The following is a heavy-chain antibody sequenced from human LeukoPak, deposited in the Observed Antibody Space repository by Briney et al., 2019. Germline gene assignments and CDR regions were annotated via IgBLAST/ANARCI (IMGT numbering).Heavy chain of an antibody. CDR2: IYPGDSDT. J-gene: IGHJ6*02. D-gene: IGHD4-17*01. Sequence: GESLKISCKGSGYSFTSYWIGWVRQMPGKGLEWMGIIYPGDSDTRYSPSFQGQVTISADKSISTAYLQWSSLKASDTAMYYCARHKATVTQPDYYYGMDVWGQGTTVTVSS. V-gene: IGHV5-51*01. CDR3: ARHKATVTQPDYYYGMDV. CDR1: GYSFTSYW.